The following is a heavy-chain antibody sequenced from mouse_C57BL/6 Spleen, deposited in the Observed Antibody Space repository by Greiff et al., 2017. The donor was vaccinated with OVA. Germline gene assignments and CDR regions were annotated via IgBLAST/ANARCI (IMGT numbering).Heavy chain of an antibody. CDR3: ARENITTVVADY. J-gene: IGHJ2*01. CDR2: IYPGSGST. D-gene: IGHD1-1*01. V-gene: IGHV1-55*01. CDR1: GYTFTSYW. Sequence: QVHVKQPGAELVKPGASVKMSCKASGYTFTSYWITWVKQRPGQGLEWIGDIYPGSGSTNYNEKFKSKATLTVDTSSSTAYMQLSSLTSEDSAVYYCARENITTVVADYWGQGTTLTVSS.